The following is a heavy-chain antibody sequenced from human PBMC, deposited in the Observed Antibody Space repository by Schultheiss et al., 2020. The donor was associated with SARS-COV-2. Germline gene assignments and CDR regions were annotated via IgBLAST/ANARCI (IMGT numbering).Heavy chain of an antibody. Sequence: SETLSLTCTVSGGSISSYYWSWIRQPPGKGLEWIGYIYYSGITNYNPSLKSRVTISVDTSKNQFPLKLSSVTAADTAVYYCTTDDYGSVDWGQGTLVTVSS. D-gene: IGHD3-10*01. CDR1: GGSISSYY. CDR2: IYYSGIT. J-gene: IGHJ4*02. CDR3: TTDDYGSVD. V-gene: IGHV4-59*01.